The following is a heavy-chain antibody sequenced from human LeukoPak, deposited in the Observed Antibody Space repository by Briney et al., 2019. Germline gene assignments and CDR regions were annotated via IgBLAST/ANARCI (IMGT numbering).Heavy chain of an antibody. Sequence: SETLSLTCTVSGGSISSSSYYWGWIRQPPGKGLEWIGSIYYSGSTYYNPSLKSRVTISVDTSKNQFSLKLSSVTAADTAVYYCARLWVSSWVRYYFDYRGQGTLVTVSS. CDR2: IYYSGST. V-gene: IGHV4-39*01. CDR1: GGSISSSSYY. D-gene: IGHD6-13*01. J-gene: IGHJ4*02. CDR3: ARLWVSSWVRYYFDY.